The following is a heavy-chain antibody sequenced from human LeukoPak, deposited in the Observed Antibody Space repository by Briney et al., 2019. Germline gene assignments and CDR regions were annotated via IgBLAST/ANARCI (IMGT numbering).Heavy chain of an antibody. CDR2: ISYDGSNK. CDR1: GFTFSNYA. J-gene: IGHJ4*02. CDR3: ARELNTVTALDY. V-gene: IGHV3-30-3*01. D-gene: IGHD4-17*01. Sequence: PGGSLRLSCAASGFTFSNYAMNWVRQAPGKGLEWVAVISYDGSNKYYADSVKGRFTISRDNSKNTLYLQMNSLRAEDTAVYYCARELNTVTALDYWGQGTLVTVSS.